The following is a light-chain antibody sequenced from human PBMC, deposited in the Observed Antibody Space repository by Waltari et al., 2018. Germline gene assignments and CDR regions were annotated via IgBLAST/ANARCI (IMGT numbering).Light chain of an antibody. J-gene: IGKJ5*01. CDR1: HSLLHRHGYNY. CDR2: LGS. CDR3: MQALQMPDT. V-gene: IGKV2-28*01. Sequence: DFVMTHSQLSLAVTHGALARISSRPSHSLLHRHGYNYLDWYRQKPGQSPQLLIYLGSRRASGVPDRFSGSGSGTDFTLEISRVEAEDVGVYYCMQALQMPDTFGQGTRLEIK.